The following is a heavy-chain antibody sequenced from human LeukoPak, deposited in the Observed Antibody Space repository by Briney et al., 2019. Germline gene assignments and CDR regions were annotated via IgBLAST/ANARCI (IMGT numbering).Heavy chain of an antibody. J-gene: IGHJ4*02. V-gene: IGHV1-2*02. CDR1: GYTFTGYY. D-gene: IGHD6-6*01. CDR3: ATVIEYSSSSDLFY. CDR2: INPNSGGT. Sequence: ASVKVSCKASGYTFTGYYMHWVRQAPGQGLEWMGWINPNSGGTNYAQKFQGRVTMTRDTSISTAYMELSRLRSDDTAVYYCATVIEYSSSSDLFYWGQGTLVTVSS.